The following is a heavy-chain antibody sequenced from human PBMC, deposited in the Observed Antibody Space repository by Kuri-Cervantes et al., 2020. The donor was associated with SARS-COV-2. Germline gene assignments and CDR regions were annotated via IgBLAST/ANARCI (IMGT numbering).Heavy chain of an antibody. D-gene: IGHD6-13*01. CDR2: IKQDGSEK. CDR1: GFTFSSYW. CDR3: ARAGEQLAPYYYYGMDV. V-gene: IGHV3-7*01. J-gene: IGHJ6*02. Sequence: GGSLRLSCAASGFTFSSYWMSWVRQAPGKGLEWVANIKQDGSEKYYVDSVKGRFTISRDNAKNSLYLQMNSLRAEDTAVYYCARAGEQLAPYYYYGMDVWGQGTTVTVSS.